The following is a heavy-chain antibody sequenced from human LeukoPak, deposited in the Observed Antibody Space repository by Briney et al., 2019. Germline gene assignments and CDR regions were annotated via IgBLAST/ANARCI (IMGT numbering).Heavy chain of an antibody. CDR1: GFTFSSYS. CDR2: ISGSSSYI. V-gene: IGHV3-21*01. D-gene: IGHD2-15*01. CDR3: ARDWDGDIYYYFDY. Sequence: PGGSLRLSCAASGFTFSSYSMNWVRQAPGKGLEWVSSISGSSSYIYYADSLKGRFTISRDNAKNSLYLQMNSLRAEDTAVYYCARDWDGDIYYYFDYWGQGTLVTVSS. J-gene: IGHJ4*02.